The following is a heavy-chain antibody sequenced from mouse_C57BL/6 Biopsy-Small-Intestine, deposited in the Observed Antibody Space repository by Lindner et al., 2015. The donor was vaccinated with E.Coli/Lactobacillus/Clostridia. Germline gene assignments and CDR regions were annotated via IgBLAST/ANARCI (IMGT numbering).Heavy chain of an antibody. CDR2: IYPRDGNA. J-gene: IGHJ3*01. Sequence: VQLQESGPELVKPGASVKISCKASGYAFSTSWMSWVKQRPGKGLEWIGRIYPRDGNANYNGKFRGKAILTADESSSTAYMQLNSLTSEDSAVYFCARPSDDYGGVFAYWGQGTLVTVSA. V-gene: IGHV1-82*01. CDR1: GYAFSTSW. CDR3: ARPSDDYGGVFAY. D-gene: IGHD2-4*01.